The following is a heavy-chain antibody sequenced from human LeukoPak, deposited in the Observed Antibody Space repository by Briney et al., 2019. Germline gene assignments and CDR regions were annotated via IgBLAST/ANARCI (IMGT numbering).Heavy chain of an antibody. D-gene: IGHD6-13*01. CDR2: IYHSGST. CDR1: GGSISGYS. J-gene: IGHJ5*02. CDR3: ARVQYSSNYYIGWFDP. V-gene: IGHV4-59*01. Sequence: PSETLSLTCTVSGGSISGYSWGWIRQPPGKGLEWIGYIYHSGSTNYNYKSSLNGRVTISLETSKNQFSLILSSVTAADTAVYYCARVQYSSNYYIGWFDPWGQGTLVTVSS.